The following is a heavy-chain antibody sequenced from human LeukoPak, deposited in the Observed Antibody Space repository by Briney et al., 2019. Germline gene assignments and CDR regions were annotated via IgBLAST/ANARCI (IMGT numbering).Heavy chain of an antibody. J-gene: IGHJ3*02. V-gene: IGHV4-59*12. CDR2: IYHSGST. CDR1: GSSISNYY. D-gene: IGHD6-13*01. Sequence: SETLSLTCTVSGSSISNYYWGWIRQPPGKGLEWIGEIYHSGSTNYNPSLKSRVTISVDKSKNQFSLKLSSVTAADTAVYYCAREESIAAAALHDAFDIWGQGTMVTVSS. CDR3: AREESIAAAALHDAFDI.